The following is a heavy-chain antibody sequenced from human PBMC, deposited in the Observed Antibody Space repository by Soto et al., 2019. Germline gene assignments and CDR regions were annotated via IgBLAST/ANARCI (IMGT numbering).Heavy chain of an antibody. D-gene: IGHD6-6*01. CDR1: GFTFSSYA. J-gene: IGHJ4*02. Sequence: GGSLRLSCAASGFTFSSYAMSWVRQAPGKGLEWVSAISGSGGSTYYADSVKGRFTISRDNSKNTLYLQMNSLRAEDTAVYHCAKDLKQLVWYYWGQGTLVTVSS. CDR3: AKDLKQLVWYY. V-gene: IGHV3-23*01. CDR2: ISGSGGST.